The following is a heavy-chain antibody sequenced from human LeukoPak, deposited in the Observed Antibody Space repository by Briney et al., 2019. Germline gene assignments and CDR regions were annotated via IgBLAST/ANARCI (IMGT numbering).Heavy chain of an antibody. CDR2: IIPIFGTA. CDR1: GGTFSSYA. Sequence: SVKVSCKASGGTFSSYAISWVRQAPGQGLGWMGGIIPIFGTANYAQKFQGRVTITTDESTSTAYMELSSLRSEDTAVYYCAGGRGAGTDYYYYMDVWGKGTTVTVSS. J-gene: IGHJ6*03. CDR3: AGGRGAGTDYYYYMDV. D-gene: IGHD1-1*01. V-gene: IGHV1-69*05.